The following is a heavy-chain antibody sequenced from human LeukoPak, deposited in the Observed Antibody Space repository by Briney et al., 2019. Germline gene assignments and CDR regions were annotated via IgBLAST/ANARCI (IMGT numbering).Heavy chain of an antibody. J-gene: IGHJ6*02. V-gene: IGHV1-18*01. CDR1: GYTFTSYG. Sequence: AAVKVSCKASGYTFTSYGVSWVRQAPGQGLEWMGWISGYNGNTKYAQKVQGRVTMTTDTSTGTAYMELRSLRSDDTAVYYCARGYSYGSDYYYGMDVWGQGTTVTVSS. D-gene: IGHD5-18*01. CDR2: ISGYNGNT. CDR3: ARGYSYGSDYYYGMDV.